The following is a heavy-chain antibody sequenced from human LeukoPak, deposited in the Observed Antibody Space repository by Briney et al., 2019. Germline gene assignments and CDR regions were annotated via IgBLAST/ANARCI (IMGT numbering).Heavy chain of an antibody. CDR3: AREVLDYFDTSGPVDY. CDR2: IWYDGSNE. CDR1: GLTFNIYD. Sequence: GGSLRLSCAASGLTFNIYDMHWVRRAPGKGLEWVAVIWYDGSNEHYADSVKGRFIISRDNSKNTLYLQMNSLSAEDTAVYYCAREVLDYFDTSGPVDYWGQGTLVTVSS. D-gene: IGHD3-22*01. J-gene: IGHJ4*02. V-gene: IGHV3-33*08.